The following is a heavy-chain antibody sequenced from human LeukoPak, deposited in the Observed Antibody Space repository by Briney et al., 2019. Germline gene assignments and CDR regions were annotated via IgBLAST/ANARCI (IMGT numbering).Heavy chain of an antibody. V-gene: IGHV4-38-2*02. Sequence: SETLSLTCTVSGYSISSGYYWGWIRQPPGKGLEWIGSIYHSGSTYYNPSLKSRATISVDTSKNQFSLKLSSVTAADTAVYYCARSPSYYYADYWGQGTLVTVSS. CDR1: GYSISSGYY. CDR2: IYHSGST. D-gene: IGHD3-10*01. CDR3: ARSPSYYYADY. J-gene: IGHJ4*02.